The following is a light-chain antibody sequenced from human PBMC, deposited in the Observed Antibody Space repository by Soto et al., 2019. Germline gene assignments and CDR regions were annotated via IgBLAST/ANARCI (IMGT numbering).Light chain of an antibody. CDR1: QGISSY. Sequence: DIQLTQSPSFLSASVGDRVTITCRTSQGISSYFAWYQQKPGKAPKLLIYAASTLHSGVPSRFSGSVSGTEFTLTISSLQPEDFATYYCQQLKSYPQTFGGGTKVEIK. J-gene: IGKJ4*01. CDR2: AAS. V-gene: IGKV1-9*01. CDR3: QQLKSYPQT.